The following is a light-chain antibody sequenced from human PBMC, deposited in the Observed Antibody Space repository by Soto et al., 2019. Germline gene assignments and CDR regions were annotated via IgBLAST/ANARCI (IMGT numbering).Light chain of an antibody. V-gene: IGLV2-8*01. CDR3: SSYARRNTLL. CDR1: SNDIGDYDY. Sequence: QSALTQPPSASGSPGQSVTISCSGTSNDIGDYDYVSWYQQHPGKAPKLIIYEVTKRPSGVPDRFSGSKSGNSASLTVSGLQSDDGADYFCSSYARRNTLLFGGGTKVTVL. CDR2: EVT. J-gene: IGLJ3*02.